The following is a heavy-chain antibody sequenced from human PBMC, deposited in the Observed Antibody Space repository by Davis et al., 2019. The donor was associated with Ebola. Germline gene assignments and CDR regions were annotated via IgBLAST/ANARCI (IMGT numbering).Heavy chain of an antibody. D-gene: IGHD6-25*01. CDR1: GGSFSGYY. V-gene: IGHV4-34*01. CDR3: ARDSRPVSGDYYYYGMDV. J-gene: IGHJ6*02. CDR2: INHSGST. Sequence: MPSETLSLTCAVYGGSFSGYYWSWIRQPPGKGLEWIGEINHSGSTNYNPSLKSRVTISVDTSKNQFSLKLSSVTAADTAVYYCARDSRPVSGDYYYYGMDVWGQGTTVTVSS.